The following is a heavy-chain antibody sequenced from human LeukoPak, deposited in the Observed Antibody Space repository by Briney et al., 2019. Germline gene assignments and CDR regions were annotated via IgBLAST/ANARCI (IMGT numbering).Heavy chain of an antibody. V-gene: IGHV1-2*02. CDR1: GYTFTGYY. D-gene: IGHD3-3*01. Sequence: ASVKVSCKASGYTFTGYYMHWVRQAPGQGLEWMGWIIPNSGGTNYAQKFQGRVTMTRNTSISTAYMELSSLRSEDTAVYYCARDRYYDFWSGYFTSYYYGMDVWGQGTTVTVSS. CDR2: IIPNSGGT. CDR3: ARDRYYDFWSGYFTSYYYGMDV. J-gene: IGHJ6*02.